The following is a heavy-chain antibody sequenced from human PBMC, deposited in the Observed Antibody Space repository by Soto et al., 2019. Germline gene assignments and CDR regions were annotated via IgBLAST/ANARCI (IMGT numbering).Heavy chain of an antibody. Sequence: EVQLVESGGGLVQPGRSLRLSCTASGFTFGDYAMSWVRQAPGKGLEWVSSISSSSTYIYYADSVKGRFTISRDNAKNSLYLQMNSLRAEDTAVYYCARVQTGTSFDYWGQGTLVTVSS. J-gene: IGHJ4*02. D-gene: IGHD1-1*01. V-gene: IGHV3-21*01. CDR2: ISSSSTYI. CDR1: GFTFGDYA. CDR3: ARVQTGTSFDY.